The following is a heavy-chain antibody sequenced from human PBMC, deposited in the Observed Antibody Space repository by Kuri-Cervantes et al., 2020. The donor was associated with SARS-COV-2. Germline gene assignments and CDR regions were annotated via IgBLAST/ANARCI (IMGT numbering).Heavy chain of an antibody. CDR2: IYYSGST. V-gene: IGHV4-59*11. CDR3: ARALPHLEWLFNDAFDI. D-gene: IGHD3-3*01. J-gene: IGHJ3*02. Sequence: SETLSLICTVSGGSISSHYWSWSRQPPGTGLEWIGYIYYSGSTNYNPSLKSRVTISVDTSKNQFSLKLSSVTAADTAVYYCARALPHLEWLFNDAFDIWGQGTMVTVSS. CDR1: GGSISSHY.